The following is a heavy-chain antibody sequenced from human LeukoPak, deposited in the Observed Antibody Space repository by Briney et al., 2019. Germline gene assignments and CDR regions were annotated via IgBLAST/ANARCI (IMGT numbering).Heavy chain of an antibody. CDR3: ARDWGGRNRYDY. J-gene: IGHJ4*02. D-gene: IGHD1-26*01. V-gene: IGHV3-66*01. CDR2: LYSGGSA. Sequence: GGSLRLSCAASGFTASSNYMTWLRQAPGKGLEWVSILYSGGSAYYTDSVKGRFTFSRDNSKNTLYLQMNSLRAEDTAVYYCARDWGGRNRYDYWGQGTLATVSS. CDR1: GFTASSNY.